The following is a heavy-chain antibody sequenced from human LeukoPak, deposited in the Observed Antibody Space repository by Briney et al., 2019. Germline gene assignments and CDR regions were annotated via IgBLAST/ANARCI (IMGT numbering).Heavy chain of an antibody. CDR1: GYSISSGYY. Sequence: SETLSFTCAVSGYSISSGYYWGWIRQPPGKGLEWIGSIYHSGSTYYNPSLKSRVTISVDTSKNQFSLKLSSVTAADTAVYYCARHLYGSGFDPWGQGTLVTVSS. CDR2: IYHSGST. V-gene: IGHV4-38-2*01. J-gene: IGHJ5*02. CDR3: ARHLYGSGFDP. D-gene: IGHD4-17*01.